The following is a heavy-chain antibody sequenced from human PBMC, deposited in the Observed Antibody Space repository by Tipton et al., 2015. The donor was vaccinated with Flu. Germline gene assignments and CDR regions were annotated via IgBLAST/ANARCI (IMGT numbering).Heavy chain of an antibody. D-gene: IGHD1-26*01. CDR2: IYTSGST. CDR3: ARESPDEGLFIVGATQGKFDY. V-gene: IGHV4-4*07. J-gene: IGHJ4*02. CDR1: GDSISSYY. Sequence: LSLTCTVSGDSISSYYWSWIRQPAGKGLEWIGRIYTSGSTNYNPSLKSRVTMSVDTSKNQFSLKLSSVTAADTAVYYCARESPDEGLFIVGATQGKFDYWGQGTLVTVSS.